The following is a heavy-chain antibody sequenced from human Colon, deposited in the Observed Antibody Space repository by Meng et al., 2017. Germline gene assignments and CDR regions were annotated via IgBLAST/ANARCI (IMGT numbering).Heavy chain of an antibody. J-gene: IGHJ4*02. CDR1: GDSVSSNSAA. CDR2: TYYRSKYYN. CDR3: ARDWGEVRGGFDF. Sequence: QVQLPPPGPGLVKPPQTLSLTCAISGDSVSSNSAAWNWIRQSSSRGLEWLGRTYYRSKYYNDYALSVKSRITINPDTSKNQFSLQLNSVTPEDTAIYYCARDWGEVRGGFDFWGQGTLVTVSS. D-gene: IGHD3-10*01. V-gene: IGHV6-1*01.